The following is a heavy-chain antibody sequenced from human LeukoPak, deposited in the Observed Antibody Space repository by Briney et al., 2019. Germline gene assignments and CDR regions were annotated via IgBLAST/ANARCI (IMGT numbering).Heavy chain of an antibody. CDR1: AFTFSSYW. J-gene: IGHJ6*02. CDR2: IKQDGSET. CDR3: ARGYDFWSGYYTWHDYYGMDV. D-gene: IGHD3-3*01. V-gene: IGHV3-7*04. Sequence: PGGSLRLSCAASAFTFSSYWMSWVRQAPGMGLEWVASIKQDGSETYYVDSVKGRFTISRDNAKNSLYLEMNSLRAEDTAVYYCARGYDFWSGYYTWHDYYGMDVWGQGTTVTVSS.